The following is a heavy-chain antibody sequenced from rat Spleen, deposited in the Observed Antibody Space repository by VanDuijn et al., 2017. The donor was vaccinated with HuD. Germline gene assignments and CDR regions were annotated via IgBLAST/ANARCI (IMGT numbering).Heavy chain of an antibody. D-gene: IGHD1-11*01. CDR2: ISNDGGNT. V-gene: IGHV5-58*01. CDR1: GFTFSSYW. Sequence: EVQLVEPGGGLVQPGKSLKLSCVASGFTFSSYWMYWVRQAPGKGLEWVSSISNDGGNTYYRDSVKGRFTISRDNAENTVYLQMNSLRSEDTATYYCGKDRDGGYAFDYWGQGVMVTVSS. CDR3: GKDRDGGYAFDY. J-gene: IGHJ2*01.